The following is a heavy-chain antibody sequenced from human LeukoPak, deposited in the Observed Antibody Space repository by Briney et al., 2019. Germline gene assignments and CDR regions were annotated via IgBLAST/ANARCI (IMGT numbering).Heavy chain of an antibody. J-gene: IGHJ4*02. CDR3: AKDYYYDSSGYYSSFDY. Sequence: GGSLRLSCAASGFTFSSYAMSWVRQAPGKGLEWVSAISGSGGSTYYADSVKGRFTISRDNSKNTLYLQMNSLRAEDTAVYHCAKDYYYDSSGYYSSFDYWGQGTLVTVSS. D-gene: IGHD3-22*01. CDR1: GFTFSSYA. V-gene: IGHV3-23*01. CDR2: ISGSGGST.